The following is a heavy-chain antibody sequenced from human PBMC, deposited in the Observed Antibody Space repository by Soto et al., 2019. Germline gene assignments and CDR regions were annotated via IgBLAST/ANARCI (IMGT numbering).Heavy chain of an antibody. CDR1: GGSISSGGYY. V-gene: IGHV4-31*03. J-gene: IGHJ6*03. CDR3: ARVMRGYSNHQYYYYYMDV. CDR2: IYYSGST. Sequence: SETLSLTCTVSGGSISSGGYYWSWIRQHPGKGLEWIGYIYYSGSTYYNPSLKSRVTISVDTSKNQFSLKLSSVTAADTAVYYCARVMRGYSNHQYYYYYMDVWGKGTTVTVSS. D-gene: IGHD4-4*01.